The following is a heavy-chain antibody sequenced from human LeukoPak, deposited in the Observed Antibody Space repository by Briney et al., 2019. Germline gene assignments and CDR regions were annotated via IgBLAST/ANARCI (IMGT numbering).Heavy chain of an antibody. CDR1: GFNFRDYY. V-gene: IGHV3-11*01. Sequence: PGGSLRLSCAASGFNFRDYYMSWIRQAPGKGLEWVSYISSSGSTIYYADSVKGRFTISRDNAKNSLYLQMNSLRAEDTAVYYCARGSSKWELLSFFDYWGQGTLVTVSS. J-gene: IGHJ4*02. D-gene: IGHD1-26*01. CDR2: ISSSGSTI. CDR3: ARGSSKWELLSFFDY.